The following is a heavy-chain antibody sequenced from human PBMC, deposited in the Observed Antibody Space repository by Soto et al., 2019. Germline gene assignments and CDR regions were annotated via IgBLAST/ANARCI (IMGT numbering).Heavy chain of an antibody. V-gene: IGHV3-11*03. CDR2: SSNSGTFT. D-gene: IGHD3-10*02. CDR1: GLSISDHY. CDR3: ARSGDNYNVLDY. J-gene: IGHJ4*02. Sequence: GGSLRLSCAASGLSISDHYMSWIRQAPGKGLEWVSYSSNSGTFTKYADSVKGRFSISRDNAKNSLYLEINSLRGEDTAIYYCARSGDNYNVLDYWGQGTPVTVSS.